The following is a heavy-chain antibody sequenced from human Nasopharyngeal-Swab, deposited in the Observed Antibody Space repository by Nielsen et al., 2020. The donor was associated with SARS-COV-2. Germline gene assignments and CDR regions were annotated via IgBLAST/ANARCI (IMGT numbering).Heavy chain of an antibody. Sequence: GESLKISCAASGFTFSSYGVSWVRQAPGKGLEWVSIILSTGSPIYYADSVKGRFTISRDNSRNTLYLQMNSLRAEDTAVYYCAKMARTMTKYYFDYWGQGALVTVSS. CDR1: GFTFSSYG. D-gene: IGHD4-17*01. J-gene: IGHJ4*02. V-gene: IGHV3-23*03. CDR3: AKMARTMTKYYFDY. CDR2: ILSTGSPI.